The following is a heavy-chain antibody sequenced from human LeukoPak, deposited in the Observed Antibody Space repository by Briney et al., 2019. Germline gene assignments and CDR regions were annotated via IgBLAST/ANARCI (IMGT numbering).Heavy chain of an antibody. J-gene: IGHJ5*02. CDR3: AKGGLVHRFDP. V-gene: IGHV4-4*02. CDR2: IFHSGST. Sequence: SEILPLTCAVSGGSISSGNWWSWVRQPPGKGLQWIGEIFHSGSTNYNPSLKRRVTISVDNSKNQLSLTLTSVTAADTAVYYCAKGGLVHRFDPWGQGTLVTVSS. CDR1: GGSISSGNW.